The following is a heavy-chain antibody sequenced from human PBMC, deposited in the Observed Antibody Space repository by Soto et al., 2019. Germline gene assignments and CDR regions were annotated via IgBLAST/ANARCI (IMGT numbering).Heavy chain of an antibody. Sequence: QVHLQESGPGLVKPSETLSLTCAVSGASIGSGGWWSWVRQPPGKGLEWIAEIFHDGNTNYSPSLKSRVTISVDKSQNQFSLNVYSVTAVDTAVYYCARHEGWTGPDQWGQGTLVTVSS. D-gene: IGHD2-8*02. CDR1: GASIGSGGW. CDR2: IFHDGNT. CDR3: ARHEGWTGPDQ. J-gene: IGHJ5*02. V-gene: IGHV4-4*02.